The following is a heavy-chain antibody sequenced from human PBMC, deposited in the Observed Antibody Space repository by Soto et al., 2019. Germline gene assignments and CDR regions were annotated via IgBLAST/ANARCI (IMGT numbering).Heavy chain of an antibody. CDR2: ISSSDSTI. D-gene: IGHD6-6*01. CDR3: ARCSSSANHFDY. CDR1: GFTFSSYE. V-gene: IGHV3-48*03. J-gene: IGHJ4*02. Sequence: GGSLRLSCAASGFTFSSYEMNWVRQAPGKGLEWVSYISSSDSTIYYADSVKGRFTISRDNAKNSLYLQMNSLRAEDTAVYYCARCSSSANHFDYWGQGTLVTVSS.